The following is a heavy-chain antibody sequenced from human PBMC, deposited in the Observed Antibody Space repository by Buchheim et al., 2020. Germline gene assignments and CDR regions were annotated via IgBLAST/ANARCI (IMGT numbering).Heavy chain of an antibody. V-gene: IGHV3-33*01. CDR3: ARYPGSKESGYYYYGMDV. Sequence: QVQLVESGGGVVQPGRSLRLSCAASGFTFSSYGMHWVRQAPDKGLEWVAVIWYDGSNKYYADSVKGRFTISRDNSKNTLYLQMNSLRAEDTAVYYCARYPGSKESGYYYYGMDVWGQGTT. J-gene: IGHJ6*02. CDR1: GFTFSSYG. D-gene: IGHD3-10*01. CDR2: IWYDGSNK.